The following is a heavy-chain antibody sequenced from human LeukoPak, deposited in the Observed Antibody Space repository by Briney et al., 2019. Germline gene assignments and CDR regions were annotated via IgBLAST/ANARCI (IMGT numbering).Heavy chain of an antibody. CDR2: IYYSGST. V-gene: IGHV4-59*01. Sequence: PSETLSLTCTVSGGSISSYHWSWVRQPPGKGRGWIGYIYYSGSTNYNPSLKSRVTISSDASKNQFSRWLSSVTAADTAVYHSASARLGTGLEGAFDVWGQGTMVTVSS. J-gene: IGHJ3*01. D-gene: IGHD6-25*01. CDR3: ASARLGTGLEGAFDV. CDR1: GGSISSYH.